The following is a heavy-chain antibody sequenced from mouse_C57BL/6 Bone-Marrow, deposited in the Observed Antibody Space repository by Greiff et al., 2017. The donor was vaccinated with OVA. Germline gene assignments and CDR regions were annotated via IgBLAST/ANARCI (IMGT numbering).Heavy chain of an antibody. J-gene: IGHJ2*01. CDR1: GFNIKDDY. CDR2: IDPENGDT. Sequence: VQLQQSGAELVRPGASVKLSCTASGFNIKDDYMHWVKQRPEQGLEWIGWIDPENGDTEYASKFQGKATITADTSSNTAYLQLSSLTSEDTAVYYSTTGVSVGDYWGQGTTLTVSS. V-gene: IGHV14-4*01. CDR3: TTGVSVGDY.